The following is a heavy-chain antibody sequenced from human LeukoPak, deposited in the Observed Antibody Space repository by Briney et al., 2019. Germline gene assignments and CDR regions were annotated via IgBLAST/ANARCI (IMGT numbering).Heavy chain of an antibody. Sequence: GGSLRLSCAASGFTVSSNYMSWVRQAPGKGLEWVGRIKSKTDGGTTDYAAPVKGRFTISRDDSKNTLYLQMNSLKTEDTAVYYCTTDRSGYSSGWYVVDYFDYWGQGTLVTVSS. CDR3: TTDRSGYSSGWYVVDYFDY. CDR1: GFTVSSNY. J-gene: IGHJ4*02. D-gene: IGHD6-19*01. V-gene: IGHV3-15*01. CDR2: IKSKTDGGTT.